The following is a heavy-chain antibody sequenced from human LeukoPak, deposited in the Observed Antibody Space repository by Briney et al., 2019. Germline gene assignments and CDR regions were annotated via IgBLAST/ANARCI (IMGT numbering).Heavy chain of an antibody. V-gene: IGHV3-23*01. D-gene: IGHD6-13*01. Sequence: GGSLRLSCVASGFTFSNYGMSWVRQAPGKGLEWVSAITGKTYYADSVKGRFTISRDNSKNTLYLQMNSLRAEDTAVYYCARAGYSSTGWWFDPWGQGTLVTVSS. CDR3: ARAGYSSTGWWFDP. CDR1: GFTFSNYG. J-gene: IGHJ5*02. CDR2: ITGKT.